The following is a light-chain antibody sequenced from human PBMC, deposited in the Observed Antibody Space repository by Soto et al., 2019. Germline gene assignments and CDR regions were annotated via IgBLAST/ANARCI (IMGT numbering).Light chain of an antibody. Sequence: SYELTQPLSVSVALGQTARITCGGSNIGSKNVHWYQQKPGQAPVLVIYNDNSRPSGIPERVSGSNSGSTATLTISRAQVGDEADYYCQVWDTSTALIGGGTKLTVL. V-gene: IGLV3-9*01. CDR2: NDN. CDR1: NIGSKN. J-gene: IGLJ2*01. CDR3: QVWDTSTAL.